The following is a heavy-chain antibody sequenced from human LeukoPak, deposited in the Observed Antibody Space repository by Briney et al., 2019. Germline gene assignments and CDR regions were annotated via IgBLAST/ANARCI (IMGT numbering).Heavy chain of an antibody. CDR3: AKEGDHYYDGRRWSPLYYFDY. J-gene: IGHJ4*02. Sequence: GGSLRLSCAVSGFTFRNYAMNWVRQSPGKGLEWVSDISGNGGSTDYADSVKGRFTISRDNSKNTLFLQMNSLRAEDTAVYYCAKEGDHYYDGRRWSPLYYFDYWGRGTLVTVSS. CDR1: GFTFRNYA. CDR2: ISGNGGST. D-gene: IGHD3-22*01. V-gene: IGHV3-23*01.